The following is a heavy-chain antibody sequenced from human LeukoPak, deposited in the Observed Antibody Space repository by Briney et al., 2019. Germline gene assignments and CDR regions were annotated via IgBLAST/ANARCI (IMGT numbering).Heavy chain of an antibody. CDR3: ARDGVWATFDY. CDR2: IYSGGTT. D-gene: IGHD2-8*01. J-gene: IGHJ4*02. Sequence: GGYRRLSCAASGFTVSDDYMSWVRQAPGKGLEWVSVIYSGGTTDYADSVKGRFTISRDNSKNTLYLQMNSLRAEDTAVYYCARDGVWATFDYWGQRTLVTDPS. V-gene: IGHV3-66*01. CDR1: GFTVSDDY.